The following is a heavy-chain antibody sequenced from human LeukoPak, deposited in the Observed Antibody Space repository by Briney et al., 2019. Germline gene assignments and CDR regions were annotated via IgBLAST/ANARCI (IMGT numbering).Heavy chain of an antibody. D-gene: IGHD5-24*01. V-gene: IGHV4-34*01. CDR3: ARGSGDGYNYNWFDP. Sequence: PSETLSLTCAVYGGSFSGYYWSWIRQPPGKGLEWIGEINHSGNTNYNPSLKSRVTISVDTSKNQFSLKLSSVTAADTAVYYCARGSGDGYNYNWFDPWGQGTLVTVSS. J-gene: IGHJ5*02. CDR1: GGSFSGYY. CDR2: INHSGNT.